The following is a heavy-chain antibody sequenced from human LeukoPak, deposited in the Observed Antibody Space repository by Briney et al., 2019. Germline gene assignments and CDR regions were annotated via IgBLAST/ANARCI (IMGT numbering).Heavy chain of an antibody. J-gene: IGHJ6*03. V-gene: IGHV4-38-2*02. CDR3: ARDVGVYYYYYMDV. CDR1: AYSITSGFY. CDR2: IYHSGNT. Sequence: PSETLSLTCVVSAYSITSGFYWGWIRQPPGKGLEWIGTIYHSGNTYYNPSLKSRVTISIDTSKNQFSLKLSSVTAADTAVYYCARDVGVYYYYYMDVWGKGTTVTVSS. D-gene: IGHD1-26*01.